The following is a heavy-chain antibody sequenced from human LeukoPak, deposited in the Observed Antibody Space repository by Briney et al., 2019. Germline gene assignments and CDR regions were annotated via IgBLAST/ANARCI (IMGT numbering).Heavy chain of an antibody. Sequence: PGGSLRLSCAVSGLTFSSYYRSWVRQAPGKGLEWVAEINSSGCTNYTASVKSRFTISIDNSKNQLFLQMNSLTAADMAVYYCARVYSTYPYYYMDGWGKATTVTVPS. CDR3: ARVYSTYPYYYMDG. D-gene: IGHD4-11*01. CDR1: GLTFSSYY. CDR2: INSSGCT. V-gene: IGHV3-53*01. J-gene: IGHJ6*03.